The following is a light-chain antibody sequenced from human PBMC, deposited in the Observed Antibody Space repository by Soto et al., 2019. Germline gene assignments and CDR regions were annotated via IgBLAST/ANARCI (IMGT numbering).Light chain of an antibody. CDR2: RAT. CDR3: QQFNNLTIT. CDR1: QSIGGD. Sequence: EIVMTQSPATLSVSPGERATLSCRASQSIGGDLAWYQQKAGQAPRLLIYRATTRATGIPARFSGSGSGTDFTLTISSLQSEDFAVYYCQQFNNLTITFGHGTKVDIK. J-gene: IGKJ3*01. V-gene: IGKV3-15*01.